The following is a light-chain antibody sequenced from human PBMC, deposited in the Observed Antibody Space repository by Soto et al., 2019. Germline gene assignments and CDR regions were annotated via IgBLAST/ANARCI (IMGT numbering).Light chain of an antibody. V-gene: IGKV1-27*01. Sequence: DIQMTQSPSSLSASVGDRVTITCRASQGISSYLAWYQQKPGKVPKVLIYAASTLHSRVPSRFSGSGSGTEFTITISNVQPEDVATYYCQKDYSAPETFGQGTKVEIK. CDR3: QKDYSAPET. J-gene: IGKJ1*01. CDR1: QGISSY. CDR2: AAS.